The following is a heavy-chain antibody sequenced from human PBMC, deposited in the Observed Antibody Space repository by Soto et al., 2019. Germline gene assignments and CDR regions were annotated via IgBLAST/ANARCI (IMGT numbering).Heavy chain of an antibody. CDR2: IMPMFGTA. J-gene: IGHJ6*02. D-gene: IGHD3-10*02. V-gene: IGHV1-69*06. CDR3: ATAPGKCWGSLFVDKNYYYYGMDV. Sequence: QVQLVQSGAEVKKPGSSVKVSCKASGDTFSSYTISWVRQAPGQGLEWMGGIMPMFGTANYAQKFLGRVTITADKSTSTAYMQLSSLRSEDTAVYYCATAPGKCWGSLFVDKNYYYYGMDVWGQGNTVTVSS. CDR1: GDTFSSYT.